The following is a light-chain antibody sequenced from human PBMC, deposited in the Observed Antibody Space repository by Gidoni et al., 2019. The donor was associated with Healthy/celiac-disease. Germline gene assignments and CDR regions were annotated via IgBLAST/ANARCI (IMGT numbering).Light chain of an antibody. CDR1: SSDVGGYNY. CDR2: EVS. J-gene: IGLJ1*01. Sequence: QSALTQPASVSGSPGQSITISCTGTSSDVGGYNYVSWYQQHPGKAPKLMIYEVSNRPSGVSNRFSGSKSGNTASLTISGLQAEDEADYYCSSYTYSSTLGVFGTGTKLTVL. CDR3: SSYTYSSTLGV. V-gene: IGLV2-14*01.